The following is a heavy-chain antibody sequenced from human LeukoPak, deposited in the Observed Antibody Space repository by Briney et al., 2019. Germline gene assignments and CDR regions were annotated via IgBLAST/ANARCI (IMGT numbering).Heavy chain of an antibody. Sequence: PSETLSLTCTVSGGSISSSYYWSWIRQPPGKGLEWIGYIYYSGSTNYNPSLKSRVTISVDTSKNQFSLKLSSVTAADTAVYFCARDQAESWFDPWGQGTLVTVSS. CDR3: ARDQAESWFDP. J-gene: IGHJ5*02. D-gene: IGHD1-14*01. CDR1: GGSISSSYY. CDR2: IYYSGST. V-gene: IGHV4-61*01.